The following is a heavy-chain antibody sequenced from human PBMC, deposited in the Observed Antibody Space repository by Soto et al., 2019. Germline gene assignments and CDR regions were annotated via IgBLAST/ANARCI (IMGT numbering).Heavy chain of an antibody. D-gene: IGHD1-26*01. Sequence: SETLSLTCVFYGGSFSGYYWSLIRQPPGKGLEWIGEIDHSGSTNYNPSLKSRVSISVDTSKRQFSLKLSFVTAADTAVYYCARRGGGNYPFYFDYWGQGALVTVSS. V-gene: IGHV4-34*01. J-gene: IGHJ4*02. CDR1: GGSFSGYY. CDR3: ARRGGGNYPFYFDY. CDR2: IDHSGST.